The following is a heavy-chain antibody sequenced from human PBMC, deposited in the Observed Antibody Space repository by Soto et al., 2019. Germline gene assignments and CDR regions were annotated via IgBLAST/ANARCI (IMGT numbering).Heavy chain of an antibody. CDR2: ISSSGSYI. V-gene: IGHV3-21*01. Sequence: PGGSLRLSCAASGFTFSSYTMNWVRQAPGKGLEWVSSISSSGSYIYYADSLKGRFTISRDNAKTSLYLQMNSLRAEDTALYYCARVRTHGDYGVGAFDIWGQGTMVTVSS. J-gene: IGHJ3*02. CDR3: ARVRTHGDYGVGAFDI. D-gene: IGHD4-17*01. CDR1: GFTFSSYT.